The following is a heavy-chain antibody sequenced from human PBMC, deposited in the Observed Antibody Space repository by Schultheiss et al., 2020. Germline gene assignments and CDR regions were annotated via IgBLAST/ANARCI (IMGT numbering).Heavy chain of an antibody. CDR2: IYYSGST. CDR3: ARPMFTYAGYDLGDSDF. D-gene: IGHD5-12*01. V-gene: IGHV4-4*02. CDR1: GGSISSSNW. Sequence: SETLSLTCAVSGGSISSSNWWSWVRQPPGRGLEWIGYIYYSGSTNYNPSLKSRVTISLDTSKNQFSLRLTSVTAADTAVYYCARPMFTYAGYDLGDSDFWGQGILVTVSS. J-gene: IGHJ4*02.